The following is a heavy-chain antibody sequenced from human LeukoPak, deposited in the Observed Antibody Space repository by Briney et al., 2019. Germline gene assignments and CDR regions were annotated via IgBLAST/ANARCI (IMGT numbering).Heavy chain of an antibody. CDR3: AKVHLDYGDYRPYNAFDI. Sequence: GGSLRLSCAASGFTCSRYGMHWVRQAPGKGLEWVASISFDGSKKYYADSVQGRFTISRDNSKNTLYLQMISLQPEDTAVYFCAKVHLDYGDYRPYNAFDIWGQGTMVTVSS. CDR1: GFTCSRYG. D-gene: IGHD4-17*01. V-gene: IGHV3-30*18. CDR2: ISFDGSKK. J-gene: IGHJ3*02.